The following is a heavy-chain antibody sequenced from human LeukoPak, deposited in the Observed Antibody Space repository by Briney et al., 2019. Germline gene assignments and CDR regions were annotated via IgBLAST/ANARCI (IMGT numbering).Heavy chain of an antibody. CDR1: GGSISSYY. CDR2: IYNTGAT. V-gene: IGHV4-59*01. Sequence: SETLSLTCTVSGGSISSYYWSWIRLPPGKGLEWIGYIYNTGATYYNPSLKSRVTISPDTSKNQFSLKLSSVTAADAAVYYCVRGGYSYGTGYHFDHWGQGALVTVSS. J-gene: IGHJ4*02. CDR3: VRGGYSYGTGYHFDH. D-gene: IGHD5-18*01.